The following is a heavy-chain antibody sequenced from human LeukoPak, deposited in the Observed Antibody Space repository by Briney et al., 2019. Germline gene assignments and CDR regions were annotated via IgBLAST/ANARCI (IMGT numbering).Heavy chain of an antibody. J-gene: IGHJ4*02. CDR3: AHQTVTYYYGSGSYHDY. Sequence: SGPTLVKPTQTLTLTCTFSGFSLSTSGVGVGWIRQPPGKALEWLALIYWDDDKRYSPSLKSRLTITKDTSKNQVVLTMTNMDPVDTATYYCAHQTVTYYYGSGSYHDYWGQGTLVTVSS. D-gene: IGHD3-10*01. V-gene: IGHV2-5*02. CDR2: IYWDDDK. CDR1: GFSLSTSGVG.